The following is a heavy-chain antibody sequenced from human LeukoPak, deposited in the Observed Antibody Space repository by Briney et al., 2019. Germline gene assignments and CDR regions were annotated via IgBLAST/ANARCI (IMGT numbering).Heavy chain of an antibody. CDR2: VSGYNADT. CDR3: ARDHLYSGYGHDS. J-gene: IGHJ4*02. CDR1: GYTFSSYG. D-gene: IGHD5-12*01. Sequence: WASVKVSCKTSGYTFSSYGISWVRQAPGQGLEWMGWVSGYNADTQYAQSLQGRVTLSADTSTSTAYMELRSLRSDDTAIYYCARDHLYSGYGHDSWGQGTLVTVSS. V-gene: IGHV1-18*01.